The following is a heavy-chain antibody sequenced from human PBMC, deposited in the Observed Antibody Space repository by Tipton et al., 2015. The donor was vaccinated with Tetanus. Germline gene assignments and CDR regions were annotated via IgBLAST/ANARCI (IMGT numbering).Heavy chain of an antibody. CDR1: GGSFSGYH. V-gene: IGHV4-34*01. D-gene: IGHD6-6*01. CDR3: ARAPKQLVRVGDY. CDR2: INHSGYT. Sequence: TLSLTCAVYGGSFSGYHWSWIRQSPGKGLEWIGEINHSGYTSYNPSLKSRVTISVDSSKNHLSLNLTTVTAADTAVYYCARAPKQLVRVGDYWGQGTVVTVSS. J-gene: IGHJ4*02.